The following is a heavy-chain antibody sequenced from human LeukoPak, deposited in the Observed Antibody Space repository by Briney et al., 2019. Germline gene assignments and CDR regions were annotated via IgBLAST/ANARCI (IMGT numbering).Heavy chain of an antibody. CDR1: GYNFASYT. CDR3: ARSSSGTYHY. D-gene: IGHD3-10*01. CDR2: INGDNGNT. V-gene: IGHV1-3*01. Sequence: ASVKVSCKTSGYNFASYTMHWLRQAPGQSLEWMGSINGDNGNTKYSEKFQGRVTFTRDTSASSAYMELSRLRSEDTAVYYCARSSSGTYHYWGQGTLVTVSS. J-gene: IGHJ4*02.